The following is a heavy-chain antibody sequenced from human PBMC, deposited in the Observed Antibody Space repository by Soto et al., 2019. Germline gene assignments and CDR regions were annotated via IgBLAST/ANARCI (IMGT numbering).Heavy chain of an antibody. CDR3: AGTHMDIVVVPAADYYYYGMDV. CDR2: ISGRRNGGTSI. J-gene: IGHJ6*02. Sequence: GGSLRLSCAASGFIFSTYSMNWARQAPGKGLEWVSYISGRRNGGTSIYYADSVKGRFTISRDNAKNSLYLQMNSLRDEDTAVYYCAGTHMDIVVVPAADYYYYGMDVWGQGTTVTVSS. D-gene: IGHD2-2*03. CDR1: GFIFSTYS. V-gene: IGHV3-48*02.